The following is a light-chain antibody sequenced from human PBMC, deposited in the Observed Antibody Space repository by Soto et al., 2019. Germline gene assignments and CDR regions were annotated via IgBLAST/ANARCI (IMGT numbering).Light chain of an antibody. J-gene: IGKJ2*01. V-gene: IGKV1-5*03. Sequence: DIQMTQSPSTLSASVGDRVTITCRASQSISSWLAWYQQKPGQAPKLLIYKASDLQSGISSRFSRSGSGTEFTLTIICLQPDDYATYYCQQYKVYPYIFGLGTKLG. CDR1: QSISSW. CDR3: QQYKVYPYI. CDR2: KAS.